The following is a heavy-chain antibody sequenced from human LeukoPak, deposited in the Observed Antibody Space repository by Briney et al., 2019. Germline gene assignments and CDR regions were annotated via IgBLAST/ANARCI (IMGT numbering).Heavy chain of an antibody. CDR3: AKFWGAAGTLNYGMDV. CDR1: GFTVSSNY. CDR2: IYSGGST. V-gene: IGHV3-66*01. J-gene: IGHJ6*02. Sequence: PGGSLRLPCAASGFTVSSNYMSWVRQAPGKGLEWVSVIYSGGSTYYADSVKGRFTISRDNSKNTLYLRMNSLRAEDTAVYYCAKFWGAAGTLNYGMDVWGQGTMVTVSS. D-gene: IGHD6-13*01.